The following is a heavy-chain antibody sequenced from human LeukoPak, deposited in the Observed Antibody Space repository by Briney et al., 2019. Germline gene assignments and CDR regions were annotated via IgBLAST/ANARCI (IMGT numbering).Heavy chain of an antibody. J-gene: IGHJ3*02. CDR1: GFTFSNSW. CDR3: TPDLPYGDMFDI. D-gene: IGHD2-21*02. Sequence: GGSLRLSCAASGFTFSNSWMSWVRQPPGKGLDWVGRIKSKTDGGTTDYAAPVKGRFTISRDDSKNTLYLQMNSLKTEDTAVYYCTPDLPYGDMFDIWGQGTMVTVSS. V-gene: IGHV3-15*01. CDR2: IKSKTDGGTT.